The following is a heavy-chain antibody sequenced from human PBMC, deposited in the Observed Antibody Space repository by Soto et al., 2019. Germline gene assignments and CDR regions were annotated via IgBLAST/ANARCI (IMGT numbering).Heavy chain of an antibody. CDR3: VRDPHIAAPYMDV. V-gene: IGHV3-74*01. CDR2: INSDGSST. J-gene: IGHJ6*03. D-gene: IGHD6-6*01. CDR1: GFTFSSYW. Sequence: GGSLGLSCAASGFTFSSYWMHWVRQAPGKGLVWVSRINSDGSSTSYADSVKGRFTISRDNAKNTLYLQMNSLRAEDTAVYYCVRDPHIAAPYMDVWGKGTTVTVSS.